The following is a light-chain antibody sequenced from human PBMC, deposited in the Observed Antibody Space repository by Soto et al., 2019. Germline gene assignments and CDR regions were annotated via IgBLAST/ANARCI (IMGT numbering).Light chain of an antibody. V-gene: IGLV2-14*01. CDR3: GSYAGSSSYV. Sequence: QSALTQPASVSGSPGQSITMSCTGSSSDFNDDKYVSWYQQQPGKGPNLLLYGVTNRPSGVSNRFSGSKSGNTASLTISGLQVEDEADYFCGSYAGSSSYVFGTGTKVTVL. CDR1: SSDFNDDKY. J-gene: IGLJ1*01. CDR2: GVT.